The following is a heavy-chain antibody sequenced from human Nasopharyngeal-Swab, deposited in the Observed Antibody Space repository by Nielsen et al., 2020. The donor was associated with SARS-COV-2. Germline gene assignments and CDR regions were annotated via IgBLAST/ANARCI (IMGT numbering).Heavy chain of an antibody. J-gene: IGHJ4*02. D-gene: IGHD6-19*01. CDR2: IKQDGSEK. V-gene: IGHV3-7*01. Sequence: GESLKISCAASGFTFSSYWMSWVRQAPGKGLEWVANIKQDGSEKYYVDSVKGRFTISRDNAKNSLYLQMNSLRTEDTAVYYCAELSSVWTFDYWGQGTLVTVSS. CDR1: GFTFSSYW. CDR3: AELSSVWTFDY.